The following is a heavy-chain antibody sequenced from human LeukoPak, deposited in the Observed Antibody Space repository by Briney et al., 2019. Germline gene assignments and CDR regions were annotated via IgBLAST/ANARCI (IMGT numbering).Heavy chain of an antibody. CDR1: GFTFSSYW. Sequence: GGSLRLSCAASGFTFSSYWMHWVRQAPGKGLVWVSRINSDGIAIYADSVKGRFTISRDNAKNTLYLQMNSLRAEDTALYYCARDGIVPAYYFDYWGQGTLVTASS. D-gene: IGHD2-2*01. J-gene: IGHJ4*02. CDR3: ARDGIVPAYYFDY. CDR2: INSDGIA. V-gene: IGHV3-74*01.